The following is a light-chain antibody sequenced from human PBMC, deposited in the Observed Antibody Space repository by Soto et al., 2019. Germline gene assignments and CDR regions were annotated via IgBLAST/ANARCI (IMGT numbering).Light chain of an antibody. Sequence: EIVLTQSPATLSLSPGERATLSCRASQSVSSYLAWYQQKPGQAPRLLIYDASNRATGIPARFSGSGSGTVFTLTISSLEPEDFAVYYCQQRSNWPPLSSFGQGTRLEIK. CDR1: QSVSSY. V-gene: IGKV3-11*01. J-gene: IGKJ5*01. CDR2: DAS. CDR3: QQRSNWPPLSS.